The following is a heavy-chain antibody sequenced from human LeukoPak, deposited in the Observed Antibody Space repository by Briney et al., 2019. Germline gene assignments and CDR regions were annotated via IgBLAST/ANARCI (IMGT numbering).Heavy chain of an antibody. D-gene: IGHD6-19*01. V-gene: IGHV4-4*02. J-gene: IGHJ4*02. CDR3: ASMTSSGWYGIDF. Sequence: ASETLSLTCAVYGGSISSTNWWSWVRQPPGEGLEWIGEIYDSGSTTYSPSLKSRVTMSVDKSQPQFSLKMSSVTAAHTALYYCASMTSSGWYGIDFWGQGTLVTVSS. CDR2: IYDSGST. CDR1: GGSISSTNW.